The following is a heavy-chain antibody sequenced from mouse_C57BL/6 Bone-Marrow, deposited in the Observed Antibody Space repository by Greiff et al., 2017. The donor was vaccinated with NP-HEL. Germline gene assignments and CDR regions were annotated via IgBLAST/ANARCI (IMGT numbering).Heavy chain of an antibody. V-gene: IGHV1-64*01. CDR3: ARPLLHYAMDY. D-gene: IGHD2-1*01. CDR1: GYTFTSYW. CDR2: IHPNSGST. Sequence: VQLQQPGAELVKPGASVKLSCKASGYTFTSYWMHWVKQRPGQGLEWIGMIHPNSGSTNYNEKFKSKATLTVDKSSSTAYMQLSSLTSEDSAVYYCARPLLHYAMDYWGQGTSVTVSS. J-gene: IGHJ4*01.